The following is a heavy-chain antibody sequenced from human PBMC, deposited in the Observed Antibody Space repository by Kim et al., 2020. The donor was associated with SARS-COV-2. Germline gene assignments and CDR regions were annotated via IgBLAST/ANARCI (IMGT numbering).Heavy chain of an antibody. CDR3: ARGFFRYGFDV. V-gene: IGHV3-74*01. CDR1: RFTFNNYR. CDR2: ISSDGSIT. J-gene: IGHJ6*02. D-gene: IGHD3-10*01. Sequence: GGSLRLSCAVSRFTFNNYRINWVRHAPGKGLVWVSRISSDGSITNYADSVKGRFTMSRDNAENTLYLQMNSLRAEDTAVYYCARGFFRYGFDVWGQGTTVTVSS.